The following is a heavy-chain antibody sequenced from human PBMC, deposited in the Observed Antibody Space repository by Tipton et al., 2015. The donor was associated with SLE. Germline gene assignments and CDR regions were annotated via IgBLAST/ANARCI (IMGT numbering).Heavy chain of an antibody. J-gene: IGHJ4*02. D-gene: IGHD2-8*01. Sequence: GLVKPSETLSLSCSVSVGSITGYDEFWAWIRQSAGKGLEWIGSIDDRGRTTYSPSLRSRVTISSTTATNQFSLSLASVTAAYTAVYYCVRLRSKVLIDYGGQGTLVTVSS. CDR3: VRLRSKVLIDY. CDR2: IDDRGRT. CDR1: VGSITGYDEF. V-gene: IGHV4-39*07.